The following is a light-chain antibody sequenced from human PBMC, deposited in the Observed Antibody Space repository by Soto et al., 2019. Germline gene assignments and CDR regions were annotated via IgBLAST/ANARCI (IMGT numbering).Light chain of an antibody. Sequence: MVTQSASTLSVSPGERATLSCRASQSVSSNLAWYQQKPGQAPRLLIYGASTRATRIPVRFSGSGSGTEFTLTITSLQSEDVAVYYCQQYNNWPSLTFGGGTK. V-gene: IGKV3-15*01. CDR1: QSVSSN. CDR2: GAS. J-gene: IGKJ4*01. CDR3: QQYNNWPSLT.